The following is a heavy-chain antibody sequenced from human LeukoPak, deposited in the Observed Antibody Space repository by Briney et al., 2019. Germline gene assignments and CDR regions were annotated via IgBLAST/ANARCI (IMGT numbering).Heavy chain of an antibody. Sequence: GESLKISCKGSGYNFTSYWIGWVRRLPGKGLEWMGIIYPGDSHPRYSPSFQGHVTISADKSVTTAYLQWSSLKASDTAIYYCARRVNYYDSSGYYYQGAFDIWGQGTMVTVSS. CDR3: ARRVNYYDSSGYYYQGAFDI. CDR2: IYPGDSHP. V-gene: IGHV5-51*01. D-gene: IGHD3-22*01. CDR1: GYNFTSYW. J-gene: IGHJ3*02.